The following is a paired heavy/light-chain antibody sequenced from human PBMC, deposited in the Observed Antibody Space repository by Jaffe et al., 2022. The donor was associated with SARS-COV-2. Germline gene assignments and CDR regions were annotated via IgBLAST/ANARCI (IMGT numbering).Heavy chain of an antibody. CDR2: ISASGGST. CDR1: GFTFSTYA. D-gene: IGHD6-13*01. CDR3: AKLYTSSWYYHFDY. Sequence: EVQLVESGGGLVQPGGSLRLSCAASGFTFSTYAMSWVRQAPGKALEWVSDISASGGSTDYADPVKGRFTISRDISKDTLYLQMNSLRADDTAVYYCAKLYTSSWYYHFDYWGQGTLVTVSS. J-gene: IGHJ4*02. V-gene: IGHV3-23*04.
Light chain of an antibody. Sequence: EIVLTQSPGTLSLSPGERATLSCRASQSISSNYLAWYQQKPGQAPRLLIYGASSRATGIPDRFSGSGSGTDFTLTISRLEPEDFALYYCQQYGNSKTFGQGTKVEIK. CDR2: GAS. J-gene: IGKJ1*01. CDR1: QSISSNY. V-gene: IGKV3-20*01. CDR3: QQYGNSKT.